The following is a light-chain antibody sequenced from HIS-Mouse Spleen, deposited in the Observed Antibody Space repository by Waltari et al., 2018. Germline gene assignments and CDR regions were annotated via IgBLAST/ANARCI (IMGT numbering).Light chain of an antibody. CDR1: SSDVGSYNL. Sequence: QSALTQPASVSGSPGQSITISCTGTSSDVGSYNLVAWYHQHTGKAPKLMIYEGSKRPSGVSNRFSGSKSGNTASLTISGLQAEDEADYYCCSYAGSSTFWVFGGGTKLTVL. J-gene: IGLJ3*02. V-gene: IGLV2-23*03. CDR3: CSYAGSSTFWV. CDR2: EGS.